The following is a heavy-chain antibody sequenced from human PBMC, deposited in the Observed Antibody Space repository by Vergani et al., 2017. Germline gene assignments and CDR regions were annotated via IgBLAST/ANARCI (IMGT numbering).Heavy chain of an antibody. CDR3: ARSRPYCTSGSCPAI. Sequence: QVQLQESGPGLVKPSETLSLTCAVSAYSISSTYYWGWIRQPPGKGLEWIGNIYHTGSAYYNPSLKSRVTISVDTSKSQFSLKLNSVTVADTAVYYCARSRPYCTSGSCPAIWGQGTLVTVSS. V-gene: IGHV4-38-2*01. D-gene: IGHD2-15*01. CDR1: AYSISSTYY. CDR2: IYHTGSA. J-gene: IGHJ4*02.